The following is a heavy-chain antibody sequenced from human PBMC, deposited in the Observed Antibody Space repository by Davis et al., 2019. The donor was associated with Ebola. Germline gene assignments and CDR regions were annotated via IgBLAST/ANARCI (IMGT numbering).Heavy chain of an antibody. CDR3: ARPNHRGISYYGMDV. CDR1: GFTVRNTH. V-gene: IGHV3-53*01. CDR2: IYGGDT. D-gene: IGHD3-10*01. Sequence: GGSLRLSCDVSGFTVRNTHMSWVRQAPGKGLEWVSGIYGGDTHYADSVKGRFTISRDNSKNTLHLQMNSLRVEDTAVYFCARPNHRGISYYGMDVWGKGTTVTVSS. J-gene: IGHJ6*04.